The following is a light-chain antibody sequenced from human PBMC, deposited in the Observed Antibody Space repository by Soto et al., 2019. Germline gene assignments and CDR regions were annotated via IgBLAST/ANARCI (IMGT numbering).Light chain of an antibody. CDR2: GTS. J-gene: IGKJ4*01. Sequence: EMVLTQSPGTLSLSPGERATLSCRASQSVSSSYLVWYQQRPGQPPRLLIYGTSNRAAGIPDRFTGTGSGTDFTLTIYRLEPEDSAVYYCQQYGSSALTFDGGTKV. CDR1: QSVSSSY. V-gene: IGKV3-20*01. CDR3: QQYGSSALT.